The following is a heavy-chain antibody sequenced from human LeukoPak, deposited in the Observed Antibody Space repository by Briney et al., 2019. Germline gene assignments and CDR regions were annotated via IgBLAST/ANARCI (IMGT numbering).Heavy chain of an antibody. J-gene: IGHJ4*02. Sequence: SETLSLTCAVYGGSFSGYYWSWIRQPPGKGLEWIGEINHSGSTNYNPSLKSRVTISVDTSKNQFSLKLSSVTAADTAVYYCARGDGGLSDYWGQGTLVTVSS. D-gene: IGHD4-23*01. CDR1: GGSFSGYY. CDR2: INHSGST. CDR3: ARGDGGLSDY. V-gene: IGHV4-34*01.